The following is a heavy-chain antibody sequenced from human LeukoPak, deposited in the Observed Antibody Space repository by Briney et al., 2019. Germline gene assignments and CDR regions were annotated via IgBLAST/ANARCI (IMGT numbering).Heavy chain of an antibody. J-gene: IGHJ4*02. CDR1: GFTFSDYY. CDR2: ISGSGGST. Sequence: GGSLRLSCAASGFTFSDYYMSWIRQAPGKGLEWVSAISGSGGSTYYADSVKGRFTISRDNSKNTLYLQMNSLRAEDTAVYYCAKNDMPAAKPFFDYWGQGTLVTVSS. CDR3: AKNDMPAAKPFFDY. D-gene: IGHD3-9*01. V-gene: IGHV3-23*01.